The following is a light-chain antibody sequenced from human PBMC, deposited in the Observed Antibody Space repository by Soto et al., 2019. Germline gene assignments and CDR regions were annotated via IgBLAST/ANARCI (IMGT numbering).Light chain of an antibody. Sequence: SYVLTQPPSVSVAPGQTAGIICGGNNIGSKSVHWYQQKPGQAPVLVVYDDADRPSGIPERFSGSNSGDTATLTISRVEVGDEGDYYCQVWDSRSDHVVFGGGTKVTVL. CDR2: DDA. CDR3: QVWDSRSDHVV. V-gene: IGLV3-21*02. CDR1: NIGSKS. J-gene: IGLJ2*01.